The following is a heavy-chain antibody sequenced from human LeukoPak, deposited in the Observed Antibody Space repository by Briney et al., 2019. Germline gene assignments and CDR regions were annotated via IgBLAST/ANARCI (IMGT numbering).Heavy chain of an antibody. CDR3: ARDKSTSCYYFDY. V-gene: IGHV3-33*08. J-gene: IGHJ4*02. CDR2: IWYDGSYK. CDR1: GFTFSSHS. Sequence: PGRSLRLSCEASGFTFSSHSMHWVRQAPGKGLEWVAVIWYDGSYKYYADSVKGRFTISRDNSNSTLYLQMNSLRAEDTAVYYCARDKSTSCYYFDYWGQGALVTVSS. D-gene: IGHD2-2*01.